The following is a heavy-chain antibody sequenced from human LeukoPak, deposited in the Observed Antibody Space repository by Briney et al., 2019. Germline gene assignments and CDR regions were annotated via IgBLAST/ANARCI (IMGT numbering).Heavy chain of an antibody. J-gene: IGHJ6*03. CDR2: INPSGGST. CDR3: AVSPGAIFGVVPRRYYYMDV. V-gene: IGHV1-46*01. CDR1: GHTFTSYY. Sequence: ASVKVSCKASGHTFTSYYMHWVRQAPGQGLEWMGIINPSGGSTSYAQKFQGRVTMTRDTSTSTVYMELSSLRSEDTAVYYCAVSPGAIFGVVPRRYYYMDVWGKGTTVTVSS. D-gene: IGHD3-3*01.